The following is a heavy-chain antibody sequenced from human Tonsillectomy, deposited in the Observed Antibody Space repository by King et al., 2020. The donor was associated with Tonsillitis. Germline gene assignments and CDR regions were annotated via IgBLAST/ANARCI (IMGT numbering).Heavy chain of an antibody. CDR1: GFTFSSYV. Sequence: VQLVESGGGVVQPGRSLRLSCAASGFTFSSYVMHWVRQAPGKGLEWVAVISYDGSNKYYADSVKGRFTISRDNSKNTLYLQMNSLRGEDTAVYYCARDGVGFYYGMDAWGQGTTVTVSS. J-gene: IGHJ6*02. V-gene: IGHV3-30*04. D-gene: IGHD1-26*01. CDR2: ISYDGSNK. CDR3: ARDGVGFYYGMDA.